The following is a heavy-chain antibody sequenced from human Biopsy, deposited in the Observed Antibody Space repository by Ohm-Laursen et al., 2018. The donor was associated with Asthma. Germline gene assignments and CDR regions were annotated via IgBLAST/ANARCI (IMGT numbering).Heavy chain of an antibody. CDR3: ARTYYDFLTGQVNDAFAL. CDR1: GFSFNSYG. V-gene: IGHV3-30*03. Sequence: SLRLSCSASGFSFNSYGMHWVRQAPGKGLEWVAVMSFDGRQTYYADSVKGRFTISRDNSKNTLYLQMNSLRSEDTAMYYCARTYYDFLTGQVNDAFALWGQGTMVTVSS. D-gene: IGHD3-9*01. CDR2: MSFDGRQT. J-gene: IGHJ3*01.